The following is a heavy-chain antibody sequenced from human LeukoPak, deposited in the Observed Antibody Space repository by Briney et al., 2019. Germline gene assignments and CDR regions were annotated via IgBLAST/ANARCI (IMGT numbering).Heavy chain of an antibody. V-gene: IGHV1-46*01. CDR2: INPSGGST. D-gene: IGHD3-16*01. Sequence: ASVTVSCTASGYTFTSYYMHWVRQAPGQGFEWMGIINPSGGSTSYAQKFQGRVTVTRDTSTSTVYMDLRSLRSEDTAVYYCARPLAPVMLNAFDIWSQGTMITVSS. CDR1: GYTFTSYY. CDR3: ARPLAPVMLNAFDI. J-gene: IGHJ3*02.